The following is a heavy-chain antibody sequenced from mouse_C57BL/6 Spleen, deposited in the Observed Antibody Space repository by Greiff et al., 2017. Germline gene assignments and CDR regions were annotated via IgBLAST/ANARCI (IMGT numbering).Heavy chain of an antibody. CDR3: ARSSNYWYFDV. V-gene: IGHV1-80*01. D-gene: IGHD2-5*01. Sequence: VQLQESGAELVKPGASVKISCKASGYAFSSYWMNWVKQRPGKGLEWIGQIYPGDGDTNYNGKFKGKATLTADKSSSTAYMQLSSLTSEDSAVYFCARSSNYWYFDVWGTGTTVTVSS. CDR2: IYPGDGDT. CDR1: GYAFSSYW. J-gene: IGHJ1*03.